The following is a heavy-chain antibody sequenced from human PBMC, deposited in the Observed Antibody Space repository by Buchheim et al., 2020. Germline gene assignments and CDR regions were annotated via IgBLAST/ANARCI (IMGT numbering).Heavy chain of an antibody. Sequence: EVQLVETGGGLIQPGGSLRLSCAVSGFTVGSNYFSWVRQALGKGLEWISVIESGGVTYYADSVRGRFTLSRDISKNTLSLQINSLRAEDTAVYYCARVGGGYLNFDYWGQGTL. J-gene: IGHJ4*02. CDR2: IESGGVT. CDR3: ARVGGGYLNFDY. D-gene: IGHD2-15*01. V-gene: IGHV3-53*02. CDR1: GFTVGSNY.